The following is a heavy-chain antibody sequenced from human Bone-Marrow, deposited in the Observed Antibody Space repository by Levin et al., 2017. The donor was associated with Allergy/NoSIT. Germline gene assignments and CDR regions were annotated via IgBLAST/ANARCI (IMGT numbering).Heavy chain of an antibody. Sequence: GGSLRLSCAASGFSFSRYSMNWVRQAPGKGLEWISYISFSSNTIYYADSVKGRFTISRDNAKNSVFLQMNSLRDEDTAVYYCARWGVWFGELPLDSWGQGTLVTVS. CDR2: ISFSSNTI. J-gene: IGHJ4*02. CDR1: GFSFSRYS. V-gene: IGHV3-48*02. CDR3: ARWGVWFGELPLDS. D-gene: IGHD3-10*01.